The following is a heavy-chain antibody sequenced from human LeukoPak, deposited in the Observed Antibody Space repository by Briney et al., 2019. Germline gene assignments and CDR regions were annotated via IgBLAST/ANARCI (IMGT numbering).Heavy chain of an antibody. Sequence: GGPLRLSCAASGFTFSSYWMSWVRQAPGKGLEWVANIKQDGSEKYYVDSVKGRFTISRDNAKNSVYLQMNSLRAEDTAVYYCARDDPSMIAALHYWGQGTLVTVSS. CDR1: GFTFSSYW. CDR3: ARDDPSMIAALHY. CDR2: IKQDGSEK. V-gene: IGHV3-7*01. J-gene: IGHJ4*02. D-gene: IGHD6-6*01.